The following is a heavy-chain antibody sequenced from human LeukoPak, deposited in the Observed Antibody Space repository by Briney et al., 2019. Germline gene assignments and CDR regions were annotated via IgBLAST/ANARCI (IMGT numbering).Heavy chain of an antibody. CDR2: ISWNSGSI. CDR1: GFTFDDYA. V-gene: IGHV3-9*01. J-gene: IGHJ4*02. D-gene: IGHD3-22*01. Sequence: PGRSLRLSCAASGFTFDDYAMHWVRQAPGKGLEWVSGISWNSGSIGYADSVKGRFTISRDNAKNSLYLQMNSLRAEDTALYYCAKDIFGSSGFLFDYWGQGTLVTVSS. CDR3: AKDIFGSSGFLFDY.